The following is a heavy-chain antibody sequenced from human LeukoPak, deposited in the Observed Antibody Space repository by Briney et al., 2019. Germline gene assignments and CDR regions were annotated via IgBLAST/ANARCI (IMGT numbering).Heavy chain of an antibody. D-gene: IGHD2-15*01. CDR1: GFTFSSYS. V-gene: IGHV3-21*01. CDR2: ISSSSSYI. CDR3: ARDLSSCSGGSCYETHFPYYFDY. Sequence: PGGSLRLSCAASGFTFSSYSMNWVRKAPGKGLELGSSISSSSSYIYYADSVKGRFTISRDHAKTSLLLLWNSLSAEDTAVYYCARDLSSCSGGSCYETHFPYYFDYWGQGTLVTVSS. J-gene: IGHJ4*02.